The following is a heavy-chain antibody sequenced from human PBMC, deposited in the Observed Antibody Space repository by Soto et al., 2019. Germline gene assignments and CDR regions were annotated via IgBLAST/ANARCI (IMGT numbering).Heavy chain of an antibody. CDR3: AKGPYGDYVSEFDY. V-gene: IGHV3-30*18. J-gene: IGHJ4*02. CDR2: ISYDGSNK. D-gene: IGHD4-17*01. Sequence: GGSLRLSCAASGFTFSSYGMHWVRQAPGKGLEWVAVISYDGSNKYYADSVKGRFTISRDNSKNTLYLQMNSLRAEDTAVYYCAKGPYGDYVSEFDYWGQGTLVTVSS. CDR1: GFTFSSYG.